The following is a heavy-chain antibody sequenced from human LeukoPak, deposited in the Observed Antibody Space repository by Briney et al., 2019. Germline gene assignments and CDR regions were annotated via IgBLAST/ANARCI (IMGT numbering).Heavy chain of an antibody. Sequence: ASVKVSCKASGYTFTGYYMHWVRQAPGQGLEWMGWINPNSGGTNYAQKFQGRVTMTRDTSISTAYMELSRLRSDDTAVYYCARERSSRGARYFDLWGRGTLVTVSS. CDR3: ARERSSRGARYFDL. J-gene: IGHJ2*01. CDR2: INPNSGGT. D-gene: IGHD3-10*01. V-gene: IGHV1-2*02. CDR1: GYTFTGYY.